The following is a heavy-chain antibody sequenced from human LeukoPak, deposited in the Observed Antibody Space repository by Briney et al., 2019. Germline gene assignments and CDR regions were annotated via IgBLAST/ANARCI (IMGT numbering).Heavy chain of an antibody. V-gene: IGHV1-24*01. D-gene: IGHD2-15*01. Sequence: ASVKVSCKVSGYTLTELSMHWVRQAPGKGLEWMGGFDPEDGETIYAQKFQGRVTMTRNTSISTAYMELSSLRSEDTAVYYCARAGGYCGRISCPYYFDYWGQGSLVAVSS. CDR3: ARAGGYCGRISCPYYFDY. J-gene: IGHJ4*02. CDR1: GYTLTELS. CDR2: FDPEDGET.